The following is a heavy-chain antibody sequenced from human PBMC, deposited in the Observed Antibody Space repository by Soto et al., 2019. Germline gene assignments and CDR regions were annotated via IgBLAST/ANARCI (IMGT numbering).Heavy chain of an antibody. CDR3: ARETDDSRSRRKENWFDA. CDR1: GYTFTSYA. Sequence: GASVKVSCKASGYTFTSYAMHWVRQAPGQRLEWMGWINAGNGNTKYSQKFQGRVTITRDTSASTAYMELSSLRSEDTAVYYCARETDDSRSRRKENWFDAWGQGTLVTVSS. D-gene: IGHD3-22*01. J-gene: IGHJ5*02. V-gene: IGHV1-3*01. CDR2: INAGNGNT.